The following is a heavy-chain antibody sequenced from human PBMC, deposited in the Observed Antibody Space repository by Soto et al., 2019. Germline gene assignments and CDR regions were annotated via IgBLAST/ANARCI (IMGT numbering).Heavy chain of an antibody. CDR1: GYTFTSYG. CDR2: ISAYNGNT. Sequence: QVQLVQSGAEVKKPGASVKVSCKASGYTFTSYGISWVRQAPGQGLEWMGWISAYNGNTNYAQKLQGRVTMTTDTSTSTADMERRSLRSDDTAVYYCARDRDCSGGSCYSNWFDPWGQGTLVTGSS. V-gene: IGHV1-18*01. CDR3: ARDRDCSGGSCYSNWFDP. D-gene: IGHD2-15*01. J-gene: IGHJ5*02.